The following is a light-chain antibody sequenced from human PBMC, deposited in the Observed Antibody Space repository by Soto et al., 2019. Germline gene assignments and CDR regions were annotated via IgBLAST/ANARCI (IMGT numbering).Light chain of an antibody. J-gene: IGLJ2*01. Sequence: QSVLTQPPSVSAAPGQKVTISCSGSSSNIGNNYVSWYQQLPGTAPKLLIYDNKKRPSGIPDRFSGSKSGTSATLGITGLQTGDEADYYCGTWDSSLSRVFGGGTKLTVL. CDR1: SSNIGNNY. CDR2: DNK. CDR3: GTWDSSLSRV. V-gene: IGLV1-51*01.